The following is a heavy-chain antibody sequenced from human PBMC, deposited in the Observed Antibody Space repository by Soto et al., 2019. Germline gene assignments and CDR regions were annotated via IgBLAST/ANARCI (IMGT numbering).Heavy chain of an antibody. CDR2: IIPIFGTA. Sequence: QVQLVQSGAEVKKPGSSVKVSCKASGGTFSSYAISWVRQAPGQGLEWMGGIIPIFGTANYAQKFQGRVTITADESTSTAYMELSSMRSEDTAVYYCASYEMATTRAGAFDYWGQGTLVTVSS. CDR3: ASYEMATTRAGAFDY. V-gene: IGHV1-69*01. J-gene: IGHJ4*02. CDR1: GGTFSSYA. D-gene: IGHD5-12*01.